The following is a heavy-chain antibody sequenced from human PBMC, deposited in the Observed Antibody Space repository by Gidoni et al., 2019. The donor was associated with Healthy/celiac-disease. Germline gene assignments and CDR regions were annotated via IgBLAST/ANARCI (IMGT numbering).Heavy chain of an antibody. D-gene: IGHD3-3*01. Sequence: EVQLVESGGGLVKPGGSLRLSCAASGFTFSSYSMNWVRQAPGKGLEWVSSISSSSSYIYYADSVKGRFTISRDNAKNSLYLQMNSLRAEDTAVYYCASTEESITIFGVVISSNWFDPWGQGTLVTVSS. CDR1: GFTFSSYS. J-gene: IGHJ5*02. CDR3: ASTEESITIFGVVISSNWFDP. V-gene: IGHV3-21*01. CDR2: ISSSSSYI.